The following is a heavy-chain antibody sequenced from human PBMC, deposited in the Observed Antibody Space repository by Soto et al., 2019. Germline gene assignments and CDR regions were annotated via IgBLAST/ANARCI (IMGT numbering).Heavy chain of an antibody. D-gene: IGHD3-16*01. CDR1: GGSVSSGSYF. V-gene: IGHV4-61*01. J-gene: IGHJ4*02. Sequence: SETLSLTCTVSGGSVSSGSYFWSWIRQPPGKGLEWLGYIYYTGNTNYNPSLKSRLTISVDSSKNQFSLKLSSVTAADTAVYYCAREKTGDLTFFVSWCQGTLVSV. CDR2: IYYTGNT. CDR3: AREKTGDLTFFVS.